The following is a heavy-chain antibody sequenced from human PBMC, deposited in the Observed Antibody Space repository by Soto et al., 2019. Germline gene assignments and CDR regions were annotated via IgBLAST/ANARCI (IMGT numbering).Heavy chain of an antibody. Sequence: PGESLKISGKGSGYSFASYWIGWVRQMPGKGLEWMGIIYPCDSDTRYSPSFQGQVTISADKSIGTAYLQWSSLKASDTAMYYCARRGDSGYEYFVYWGPGTKLTVST. J-gene: IGHJ4*02. CDR2: IYPCDSDT. D-gene: IGHD5-12*01. CDR3: ARRGDSGYEYFVY. V-gene: IGHV5-51*01. CDR1: GYSFASYW.